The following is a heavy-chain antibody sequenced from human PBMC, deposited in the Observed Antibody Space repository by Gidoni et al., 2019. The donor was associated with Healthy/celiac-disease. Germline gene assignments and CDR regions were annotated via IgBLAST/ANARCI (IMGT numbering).Heavy chain of an antibody. V-gene: IGHV4-34*01. J-gene: IGHJ6*02. Sequence: QVQLQQWGAGLLKPSETLSLTCAVHGGSFSGSYWSWIRQPPGKGLEWIGEINHSGSTNYNPSLKSRVTISVDTSKNQFSLKLSSVTAADTAVYYCARVVLLWFGGKGYYGMDVWGQGTTVTVSS. D-gene: IGHD3-10*01. CDR1: GGSFSGSY. CDR2: INHSGST. CDR3: ARVVLLWFGGKGYYGMDV.